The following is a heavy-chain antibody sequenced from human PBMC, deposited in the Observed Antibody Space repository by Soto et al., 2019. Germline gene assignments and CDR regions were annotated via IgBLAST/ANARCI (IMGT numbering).Heavy chain of an antibody. D-gene: IGHD5-12*01. V-gene: IGHV1-18*04. J-gene: IGHJ5*02. CDR3: ARGMDIVATIGGFDP. CDR2: ISAYNGNT. Sequence: GASVKVSCKASGYTFTSYGISWVRQAPGQGLEWMGWISAYNGNTNYAQKLQGRVTMTTDTSTSTAYMELRSRRSDDTAVYYCARGMDIVATIGGFDPWGQGTLVTVSS. CDR1: GYTFTSYG.